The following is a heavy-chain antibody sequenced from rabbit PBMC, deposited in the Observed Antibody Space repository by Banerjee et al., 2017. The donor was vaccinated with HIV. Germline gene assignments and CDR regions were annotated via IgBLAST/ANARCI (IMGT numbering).Heavy chain of an antibody. CDR2: IATGSSGST. CDR3: ARGYIGYNYAFNL. D-gene: IGHD6-1*01. Sequence: GGDLVKPGASLTLTCTASGFSFSSNYYMCWVRQAPGKGLEWIGCIATGSSGSTYYASWAKGRFTISKTSWTTVTLQMTSLTAADTATYFCARGYIGYNYAFNLWGPGTLVTVS. CDR1: GFSFSSNYY. J-gene: IGHJ4*01. V-gene: IGHV1S40*01.